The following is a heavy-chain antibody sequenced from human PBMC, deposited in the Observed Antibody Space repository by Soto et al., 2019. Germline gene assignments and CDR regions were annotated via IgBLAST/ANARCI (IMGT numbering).Heavy chain of an antibody. CDR2: VHISGHS. V-gene: IGHV4-4*02. CDR3: ARVRQGCSANNCYFDP. Sequence: SETLSLTCTLSGGSIRAPDWWNWVRQSPDKGLEWIAEVHISGHSNYNPSLRSRVSVSIDSSKNQFYLNLNSVTAADTAIYYCARVRQGCSANNCYFDPWGQGTQVTVSS. CDR1: GGSIRAPDW. D-gene: IGHD1-1*01. J-gene: IGHJ5*01.